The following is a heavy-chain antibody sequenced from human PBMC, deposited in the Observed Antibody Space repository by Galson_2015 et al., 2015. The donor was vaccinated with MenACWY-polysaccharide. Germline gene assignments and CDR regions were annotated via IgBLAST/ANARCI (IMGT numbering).Heavy chain of an antibody. D-gene: IGHD3-3*01. J-gene: IGHJ5*02. CDR2: IKSKTDGGTT. Sequence: SLRLSCAAPEFTFSIAWMSWVRQAPGKGLEWIGRIKSKTDGGTTDYAAPVKGRFIISRDDSKNTLYLQMNNLKTEDTAVYYCATYYDFWSGYLAFNNWFDPWGQGTLVTVSS. V-gene: IGHV3-15*01. CDR3: ATYYDFWSGYLAFNNWFDP. CDR1: EFTFSIAW.